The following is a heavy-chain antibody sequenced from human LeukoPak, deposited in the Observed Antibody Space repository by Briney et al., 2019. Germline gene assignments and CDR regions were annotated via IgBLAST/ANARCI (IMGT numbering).Heavy chain of an antibody. CDR1: GYTFTSYC. Sequence: ASVKVSCKASGYTFTSYCIHWVRQAPGQGLERMGIVNPSGGSTTNAQKFQGRVAMTRDTSTSTVYMELSSLNSEDTAVYYCARVTGPDYGGLPLEYWGQGTLVTVSS. J-gene: IGHJ4*02. CDR3: ARVTGPDYGGLPLEY. CDR2: VNPSGGST. D-gene: IGHD4-23*01. V-gene: IGHV1-46*01.